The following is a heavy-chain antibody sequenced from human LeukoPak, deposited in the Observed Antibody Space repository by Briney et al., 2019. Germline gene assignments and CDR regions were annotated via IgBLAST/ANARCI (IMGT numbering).Heavy chain of an antibody. CDR2: LYHTGST. J-gene: IGHJ6*02. CDR3: ARYSSSGGPTGYYGMDV. Sequence: SETLSLTCTVSGYSISSGYYWGWIRQPPGKGLEWIGSLYHTGSTYYNPSLKSRVTISVDTSKNQFSLNLSSVTAADTAVYYCARYSSSGGPTGYYGMDVWGQGTTVTVSS. D-gene: IGHD2-2*01. V-gene: IGHV4-38-2*02. CDR1: GYSISSGYY.